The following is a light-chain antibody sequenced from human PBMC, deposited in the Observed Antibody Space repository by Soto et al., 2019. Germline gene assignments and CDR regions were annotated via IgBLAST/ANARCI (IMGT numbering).Light chain of an antibody. V-gene: IGKV1-33*01. J-gene: IGKJ4*01. Sequence: DIQMTQSPSSLSASVGDRVTITCQASQDIKNYLNWYQKKSGKAPKFLIYDASDLETGVPSRFSGRRSVTDFTFTINSIQPEDIATYYCQQYDNLPLTFGVGTKVEIK. CDR2: DAS. CDR3: QQYDNLPLT. CDR1: QDIKNY.